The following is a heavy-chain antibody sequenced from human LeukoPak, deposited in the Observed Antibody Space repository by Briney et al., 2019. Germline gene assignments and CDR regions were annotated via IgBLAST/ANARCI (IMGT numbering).Heavy chain of an antibody. CDR2: IKSKTDGGTT. CDR1: GFTFSSYW. V-gene: IGHV3-15*01. Sequence: GGSLRLSCAASGFTFSSYWMSWVRQAPGKGLEWVGRIKSKTDGGTTDYAAPVKGRFTISRDDSKNTLYLQMNSLKTEDTAVYYCTTDYGDYGGSVYWGQGTLVTVSS. J-gene: IGHJ4*02. D-gene: IGHD4-17*01. CDR3: TTDYGDYGGSVY.